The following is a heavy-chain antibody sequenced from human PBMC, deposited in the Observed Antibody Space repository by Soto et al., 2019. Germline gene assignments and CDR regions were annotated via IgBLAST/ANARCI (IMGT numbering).Heavy chain of an antibody. Sequence: QVQLVQSGAEVKKPGASVKVSCKASGYTFTSYDINWVRQATGQGLEWMGWMNPNSGNTGYAQKFQGRVTMTRNTSISTAHTELSSLRSEDTAVFSWARDRPYSGTDVWGPRTTVPVSS. CDR1: GYTFTSYD. CDR2: MNPNSGNT. V-gene: IGHV1-8*01. CDR3: ARDRPYSGTDV. J-gene: IGHJ6*02.